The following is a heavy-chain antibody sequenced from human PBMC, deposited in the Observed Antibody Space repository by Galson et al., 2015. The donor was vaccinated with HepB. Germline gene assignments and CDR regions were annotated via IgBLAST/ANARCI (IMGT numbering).Heavy chain of an antibody. CDR2: ISSSSSYI. CDR1: GFTFSSYS. D-gene: IGHD3-3*01. Sequence: SLRLSCAASGFTFSSYSMNWVRQAPGKGLEWVSSISSSSSYIYYADSVKGRFTISRDNAKNSLYLQMNSLRAEDTAVYYCARDPLTIFGVVTTLDYWGQGTLVTVSS. CDR3: ARDPLTIFGVVTTLDY. J-gene: IGHJ4*02. V-gene: IGHV3-21*01.